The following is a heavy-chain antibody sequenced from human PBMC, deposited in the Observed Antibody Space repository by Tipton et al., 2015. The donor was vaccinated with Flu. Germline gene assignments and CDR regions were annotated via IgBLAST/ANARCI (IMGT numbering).Heavy chain of an antibody. V-gene: IGHV4-39*07. J-gene: IGHJ5*02. Sequence: WVRQAPGKGLEWIGSIYYSGSTYYNPSLKSRVTISVDTSKNQFSLKLSSVTAADTAVYYCARDILLGAAVYNWFDPWGQGTLVTVSS. CDR2: IYYSGST. CDR3: ARDILLGAAVYNWFDP. D-gene: IGHD6-13*01.